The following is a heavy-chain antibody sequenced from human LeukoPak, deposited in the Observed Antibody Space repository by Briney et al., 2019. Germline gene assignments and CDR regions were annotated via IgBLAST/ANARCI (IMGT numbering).Heavy chain of an antibody. J-gene: IGHJ4*02. CDR3: ARASSGWYGDFDY. V-gene: IGHV1-2*06. Sequence: GASVKVSRKASGYTFTGYYMHWVRQAPGQGLEWMGRINPNSGGTNYAQKFQGRVTMTRDTSISTAYMELSRLRSDDTAVYYCARASSGWYGDFDYWGQGTLVTVSS. D-gene: IGHD6-19*01. CDR1: GYTFTGYY. CDR2: INPNSGGT.